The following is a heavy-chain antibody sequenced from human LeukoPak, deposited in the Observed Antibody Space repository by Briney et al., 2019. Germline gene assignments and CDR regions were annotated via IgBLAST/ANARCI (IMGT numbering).Heavy chain of an antibody. CDR1: GGSFCGYY. Sequence: SETLSLTCAVYGGSFCGYYWSWIRQPPGKGLEWIGEINHSGSTNYNPSLKSRVTISVDTSKNQFSLKLSSVTAADTAVYYCARGAHYYYGSGSYYSFDYWGQGTLVTVSS. V-gene: IGHV4-34*01. CDR2: INHSGST. J-gene: IGHJ4*02. D-gene: IGHD3-10*01. CDR3: ARGAHYYYGSGSYYSFDY.